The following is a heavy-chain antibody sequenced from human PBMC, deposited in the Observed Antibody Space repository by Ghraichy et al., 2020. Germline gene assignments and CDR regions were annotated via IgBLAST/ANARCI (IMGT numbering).Heavy chain of an antibody. Sequence: SETQSLTCAVSGGSISSSNWWSWVRQPPGKGLEWIGEIYHSGSTNYNPSLKSRVTISVDKSKNQFSLKLSSVTAADTAVYYCARDPGATAYYFDYWGQGTLVTVSS. V-gene: IGHV4-4*02. CDR2: IYHSGST. J-gene: IGHJ4*02. D-gene: IGHD1-26*01. CDR1: GGSISSSNW. CDR3: ARDPGATAYYFDY.